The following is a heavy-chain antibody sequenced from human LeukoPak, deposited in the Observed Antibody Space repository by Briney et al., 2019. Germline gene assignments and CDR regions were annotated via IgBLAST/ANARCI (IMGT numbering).Heavy chain of an antibody. V-gene: IGHV4-59*01. D-gene: IGHD3-22*01. Sequence: SETLSLTCTVSGGSISGCYWSWIRQPPGKGLEWIGYIYSSGSTNYNPSLKSRVTISVDTSKNQFSLKLSSVTAADTAVYYCARDGDTSGFDYWGQGTLVTVSS. CDR1: GGSISGCY. J-gene: IGHJ4*02. CDR3: ARDGDTSGFDY. CDR2: IYSSGST.